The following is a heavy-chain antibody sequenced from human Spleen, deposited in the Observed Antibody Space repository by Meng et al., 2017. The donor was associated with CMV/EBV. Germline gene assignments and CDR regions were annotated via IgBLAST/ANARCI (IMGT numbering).Heavy chain of an antibody. CDR3: ARLYSNYPFGWYFDL. J-gene: IGHJ2*01. D-gene: IGHD4-11*01. CDR1: GGSISSSYY. CDR2: IYHSGST. V-gene: IGHV4-39*01. Sequence: SGGSISSSYYWGWSSQPPGKGLDWIGSIYHSGSTYYNPSLKGRVTISVDTSKNQFSLKLSSVTAADTAVYYCARLYSNYPFGWYFDLWGRGTLVTVSS.